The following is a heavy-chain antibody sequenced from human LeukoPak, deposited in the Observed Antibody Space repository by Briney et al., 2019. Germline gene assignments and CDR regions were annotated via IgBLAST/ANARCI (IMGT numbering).Heavy chain of an antibody. CDR3: ARDARYYCNRCYYGFYI. J-gene: IGHJ3*02. D-gene: IGHD2/OR15-2a*01. CDR2: IFHSAST. Sequence: SETLSLTCTVSGGSISSHYWSWIRQPPGKALEWIGYIFHSASTNYNPSLKSRVTISVDTSKSQFSLKLNSVTAADTAVYYCARDARYYCNRCYYGFYILGQRKKVTVSS. V-gene: IGHV4-59*11. CDR1: GGSISSHY.